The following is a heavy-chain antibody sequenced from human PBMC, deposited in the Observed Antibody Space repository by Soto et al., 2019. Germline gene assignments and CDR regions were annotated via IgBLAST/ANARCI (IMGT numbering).Heavy chain of an antibody. CDR1: GGSISSGGYS. CDR2: ISYSGST. V-gene: IGHV4-30-2*01. J-gene: IGHJ6*02. CDR3: ARVPDV. Sequence: SETLSLTCAVSGGSISSGGYSWSWIRQPPGKGLEWIGFISYSGSTYYNPSLKSRVTISVDRSKNQFSLKLSSVTAADTAVYYCARVPDVWGQGTTVTVSS.